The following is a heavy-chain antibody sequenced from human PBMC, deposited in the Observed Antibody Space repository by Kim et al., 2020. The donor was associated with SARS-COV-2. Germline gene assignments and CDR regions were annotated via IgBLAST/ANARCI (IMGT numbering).Heavy chain of an antibody. D-gene: IGHD2-15*01. Sequence: YYADSVKGRFTIPRDNAKNSLYLQMNSLRAEDTAVYYCARAVVTPWDFDFWGQGTLVTVSS. J-gene: IGHJ4*02. CDR3: ARAVVTPWDFDF. V-gene: IGHV3-48*04.